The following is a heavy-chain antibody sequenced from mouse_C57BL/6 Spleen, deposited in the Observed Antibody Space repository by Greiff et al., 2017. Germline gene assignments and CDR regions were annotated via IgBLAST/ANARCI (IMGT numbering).Heavy chain of an antibody. D-gene: IGHD2-12*01. Sequence: VQLQQSGAELVRPGSSVKLSCKASGYTFTSYWMDWVKQRPGQGLEWIGNIYPSDSETHYNQKFKDKATLTVDKSSSTAYMQLSSLTSEDSAVYYCARSGYYYAMDYWGQGTSVTVSS. V-gene: IGHV1-61*01. CDR2: IYPSDSET. CDR3: ARSGYYYAMDY. J-gene: IGHJ4*01. CDR1: GYTFTSYW.